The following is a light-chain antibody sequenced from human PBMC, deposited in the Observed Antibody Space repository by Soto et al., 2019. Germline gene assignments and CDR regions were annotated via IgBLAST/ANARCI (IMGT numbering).Light chain of an antibody. Sequence: EIVMTQSPATLSVSPGERATLSCRASQSVSSYLAWYQQKPGQAPRLLIYDASNRATGIPARFSGSGSGTDFTLTISSLQPDDFATYYCQHYNSYSEAFGQGTKVDI. CDR2: DAS. J-gene: IGKJ1*01. CDR3: QHYNSYSEA. CDR1: QSVSSY. V-gene: IGKV3D-15*01.